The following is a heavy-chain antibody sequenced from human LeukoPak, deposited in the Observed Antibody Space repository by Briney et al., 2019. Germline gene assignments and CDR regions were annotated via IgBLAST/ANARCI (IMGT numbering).Heavy chain of an antibody. V-gene: IGHV4-59*01. Sequence: PSETLSPTCTVSGGSISSYYWSWIRQPPGKGLEWVGYIYYSGSTNYNPSLKSRVTISVDTSKNQFSLKLSSVTAADTAVYYCARCGDGYNSYAFDIWGQRTMVTVSS. CDR3: ARCGDGYNSYAFDI. J-gene: IGHJ3*02. CDR1: GGSISSYY. D-gene: IGHD5-24*01. CDR2: IYYSGST.